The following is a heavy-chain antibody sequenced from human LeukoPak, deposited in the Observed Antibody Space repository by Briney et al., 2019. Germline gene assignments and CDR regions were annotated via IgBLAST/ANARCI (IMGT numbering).Heavy chain of an antibody. CDR2: TYYRSKWYN. J-gene: IGHJ4*02. CDR3: ASSGSYRFDY. CDR1: GDSVSSNSAA. V-gene: IGHV6-1*01. Sequence: SQTLSLTCAISGDSVSSNSAAWNWIRQSPSRGLEWLGRTYYRSKWYNDYAVSVKSRVAINPDTVKNQISLQLNSVTPEDTAVYYCASSGSYRFDYWGQGTLVTVSS. D-gene: IGHD1-26*01.